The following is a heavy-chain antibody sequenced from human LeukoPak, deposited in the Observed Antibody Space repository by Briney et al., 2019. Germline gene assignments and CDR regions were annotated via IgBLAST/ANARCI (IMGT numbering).Heavy chain of an antibody. CDR1: GGSVSSYY. D-gene: IGHD6-13*01. J-gene: IGHJ4*02. V-gene: IGHV4-59*02. CDR3: ARDKGIAAAGDFDY. CDR2: IYYSGSP. Sequence: SETLSLTCTVSGGSVSSYYWSWIRQPPGKGLEWIGYIYYSGSPNYNPSLKSRVTISVGTSKNQCSLKLSSVTAADTAVYYCARDKGIAAAGDFDYWGQGTLVTVSS.